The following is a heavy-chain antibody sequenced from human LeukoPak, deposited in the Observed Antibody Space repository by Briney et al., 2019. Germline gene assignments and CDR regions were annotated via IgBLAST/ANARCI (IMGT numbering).Heavy chain of an antibody. V-gene: IGHV3-33*01. CDR1: GFTFSSYS. CDR2: IWYDRSNK. Sequence: GGSLRLSCAASGFTFSSYSMHWVRQAPGKGLEWVAVIWYDRSNKYYADSVKGRFTISRDNSKNTLYLQMNSLRAEDTAVYYCARERVYYYYGMDVWGQGTTVTVSS. CDR3: ARERVYYYYGMDV. J-gene: IGHJ6*02.